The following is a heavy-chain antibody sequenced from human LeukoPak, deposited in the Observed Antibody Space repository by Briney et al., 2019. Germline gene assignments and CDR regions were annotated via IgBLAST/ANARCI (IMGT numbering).Heavy chain of an antibody. Sequence: GRSLRLSCVASGFTFSRYDIHWVRQAPGKGLHWVAVMSFDGGNEIYADSVKGRFTISRDNSKNTLSLQMDSLGAEDTAVYYCASGSYGSGFYYFYYMDVWGKGTTVTVSS. CDR1: GFTFSRYD. CDR3: ASGSYGSGFYYFYYMDV. D-gene: IGHD3-10*01. J-gene: IGHJ6*03. V-gene: IGHV3-30-3*01. CDR2: MSFDGGNE.